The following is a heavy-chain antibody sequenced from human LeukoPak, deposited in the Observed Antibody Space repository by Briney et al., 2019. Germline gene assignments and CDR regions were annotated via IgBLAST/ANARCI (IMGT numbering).Heavy chain of an antibody. CDR3: ARDYSGSGWSYYFDY. CDR1: GGSISSYY. CDR2: IYYSGST. Sequence: PSETLSLTCTVSGGSISSYYWSWIRQPPGKGLEWIGYIYYSGSTNYNPSLKSRVTISVDTSKNQFSLKLSSVTAADTAAYYCARDYSGSGWSYYFDYWGQGTLVTVSS. D-gene: IGHD6-19*01. V-gene: IGHV4-59*01. J-gene: IGHJ4*02.